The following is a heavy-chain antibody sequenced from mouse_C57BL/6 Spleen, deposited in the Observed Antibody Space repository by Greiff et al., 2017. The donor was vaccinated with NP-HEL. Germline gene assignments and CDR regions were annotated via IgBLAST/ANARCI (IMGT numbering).Heavy chain of an antibody. CDR1: GYAFTSYW. D-gene: IGHD1-1*01. J-gene: IGHJ4*01. V-gene: IGHV1-52*01. CDR2: IDPSDSDT. Sequence: QVQLQQPGAELVRPGSSVKLSCKASGYAFTSYWMHWVKPRPIQGLEWIGNIDPSDSDTHYNQKFKDKATLTVDKSSSTAYMQLSSLTSEDSAADYCALDGSSLDAMDYWGQGTLVTVSA. CDR3: ALDGSSLDAMDY.